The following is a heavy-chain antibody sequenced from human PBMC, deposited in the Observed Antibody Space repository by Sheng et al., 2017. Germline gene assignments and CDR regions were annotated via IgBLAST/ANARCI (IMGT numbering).Heavy chain of an antibody. CDR2: IIPIFGTA. CDR3: ASPIGPLSREYQLLGNAFDI. D-gene: IGHD2-2*01. J-gene: IGHJ3*02. Sequence: QVQLVQSGAEVKKPGSSVKVSCKASGGTFSSYAISWVRQAPGQGLEWMGGIIPIFGTANYAQKFQGRVTITADESTSTAYMELSSLRSEDTAVYYCASPIGPLSREYQLLGNAFDIWGQGTMVTVSS. V-gene: IGHV1-69*13. CDR1: GGTFSSYA.